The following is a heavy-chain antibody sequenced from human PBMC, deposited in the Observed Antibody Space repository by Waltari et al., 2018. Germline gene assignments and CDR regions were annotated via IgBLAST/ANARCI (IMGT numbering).Heavy chain of an antibody. J-gene: IGHJ3*02. D-gene: IGHD3-22*01. CDR1: GFTFSSYA. Sequence: EVQLLESGGGLVQPGGSLRLSCAASGFTFSSYAMSWVRQAPGKGRECVSVIYSVGSTDDADSVKGRFTISRDNSKNTLYLQMNSLRAEDTAVYYCALDDSSGLGAFDIWGQGTMVTVSS. CDR2: IYSVGST. CDR3: ALDDSSGLGAFDI. V-gene: IGHV3-23*03.